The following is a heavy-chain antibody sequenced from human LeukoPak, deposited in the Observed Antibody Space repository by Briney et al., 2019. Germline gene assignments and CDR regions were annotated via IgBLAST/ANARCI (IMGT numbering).Heavy chain of an antibody. CDR3: ARESQWSRAFDY. Sequence: SVTVSCKASGGTFSSYAISWVRQAPGQGLEWMGGIIPIFGTANYAQKFQGRVTITADESTSTAYMELSSLRSEDTAVYYCARESQWSRAFDYWGQGTLVTVSS. J-gene: IGHJ4*02. CDR2: IIPIFGTA. CDR1: GGTFSSYA. D-gene: IGHD2-8*01. V-gene: IGHV1-69*13.